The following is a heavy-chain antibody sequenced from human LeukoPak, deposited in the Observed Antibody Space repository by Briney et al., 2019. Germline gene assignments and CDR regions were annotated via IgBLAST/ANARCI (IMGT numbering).Heavy chain of an antibody. CDR2: INPAGSET. CDR1: GFSFSADW. Sequence: GGSLRLSCAASGFSFSADWMTWVREAPGTGLEWVANINPAGSETYYVDPVKGRFSISRDNAKNLVYLQMNSLRAEDTAVYHCARFGYVAAVDVWGQGTPVTVSS. D-gene: IGHD2-15*01. V-gene: IGHV3-7*01. J-gene: IGHJ4*02. CDR3: ARFGYVAAVDV.